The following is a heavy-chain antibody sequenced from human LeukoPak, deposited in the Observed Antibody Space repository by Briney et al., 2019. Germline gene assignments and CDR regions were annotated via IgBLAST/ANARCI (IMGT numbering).Heavy chain of an antibody. CDR3: AKEDYDGSGSYLGY. CDR2: VSYDGSNK. D-gene: IGHD3-10*01. Sequence: GGSLRLSCAASGFTFSSYGMPWVRQAPGKGLEWVAVVSYDGSNKVYADSVKGRFTISRDNSKNTLYLQMNSLRPEDTAAYHCAKEDYDGSGSYLGYWGQGTLVTVSS. V-gene: IGHV3-30*18. J-gene: IGHJ4*02. CDR1: GFTFSSYG.